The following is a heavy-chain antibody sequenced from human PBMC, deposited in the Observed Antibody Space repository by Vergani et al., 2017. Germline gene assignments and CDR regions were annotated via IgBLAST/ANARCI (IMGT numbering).Heavy chain of an antibody. D-gene: IGHD2-21*01. J-gene: IGHJ6*02. CDR2: IIPIFGTA. Sequence: QVQLVQSGAEVKKPGSSVKVSCKASGGTFSSYAISWVRQAPGQGLEWMGRIIPIFGTANYAQKFQGRVTITADESTSTAYMELSSLRSEDTAVYYCAGDVARGYCGGDCYYYGMDVWGQGTTVTVSS. CDR3: AGDVARGYCGGDCYYYGMDV. CDR1: GGTFSSYA. V-gene: IGHV1-69*13.